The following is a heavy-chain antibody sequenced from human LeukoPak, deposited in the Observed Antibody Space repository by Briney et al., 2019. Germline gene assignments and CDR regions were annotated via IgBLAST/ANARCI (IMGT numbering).Heavy chain of an antibody. J-gene: IGHJ4*02. Sequence: GGSLRLSCAASGFTFSSFVMSWVRQAPGKGLEWVSAITSGGRTKYADSVKGRFTISRDNSKSTLYLQMNNLRAEDTAVYYCAKDPAGIAVAVTFDYWGQGTLVTVSS. V-gene: IGHV3-23*01. CDR1: GFTFSSFV. CDR3: AKDPAGIAVAVTFDY. CDR2: ITSGGRT. D-gene: IGHD6-19*01.